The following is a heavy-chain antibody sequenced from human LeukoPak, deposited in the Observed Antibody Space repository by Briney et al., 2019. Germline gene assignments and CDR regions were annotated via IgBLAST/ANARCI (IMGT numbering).Heavy chain of an antibody. Sequence: PSETLSLTGTVSGGSISSYYWSWIWQPPGKGLEWIGYIYYSGSTNYNPSLKSRVTISVDTSKNQFSLKLSSVTAADTAVYYCARAESSGWYGNFDYWGQGTLVTVSS. CDR2: IYYSGST. V-gene: IGHV4-59*13. CDR1: GGSISSYY. J-gene: IGHJ4*02. CDR3: ARAESSGWYGNFDY. D-gene: IGHD6-19*01.